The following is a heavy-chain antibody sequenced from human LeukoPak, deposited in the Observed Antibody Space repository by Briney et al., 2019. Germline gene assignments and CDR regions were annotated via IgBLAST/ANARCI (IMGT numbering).Heavy chain of an antibody. CDR2: ISWNSGSI. D-gene: IGHD4-17*01. CDR1: GFTFDDYA. Sequence: PGGSLRLSCAASGFTFDDYAMHWVRQAPGKGLEWVSGISWNSGSIGYADSVKGRFTISRDNAKNSLYLQMNSLGAEDTAVYYCARDTGDALDYWGQGTLVTVSS. CDR3: ARDTGDALDY. V-gene: IGHV3-9*01. J-gene: IGHJ4*02.